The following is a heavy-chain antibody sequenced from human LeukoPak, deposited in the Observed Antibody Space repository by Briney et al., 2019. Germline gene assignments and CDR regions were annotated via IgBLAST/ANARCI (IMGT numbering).Heavy chain of an antibody. D-gene: IGHD2-15*01. CDR3: ASGRYCSGGSCYNFGHY. CDR2: IYSGGST. V-gene: IGHV3-53*01. CDR1: GFTVSSNY. J-gene: IGHJ4*02. Sequence: PGGSLRLSCAASGFTVSSNYMSWVRQAPGKGLEWVSVIYSGGSTYYADSVKGRFTISRDNSKNTLYLQMDSLRAEDTAVYYCASGRYCSGGSCYNFGHYWGQGTLVTVSS.